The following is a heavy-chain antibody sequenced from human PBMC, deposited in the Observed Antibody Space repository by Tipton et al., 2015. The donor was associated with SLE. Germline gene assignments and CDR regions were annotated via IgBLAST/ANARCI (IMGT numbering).Heavy chain of an antibody. V-gene: IGHV3-33*01. J-gene: IGHJ2*01. CDR3: ARDSGEAGTFWHFDL. D-gene: IGHD6-19*01. CDR2: IRYDGGYK. CDR1: GFTFSSYG. Sequence: SLRLSCEASGFTFSSYGMHWVRQAPGKGLEWVAVIRYDGGYKNYADSMKGRFIISRDNSKNTLFLEMNNLRVDDTAVYYCARDSGEAGTFWHFDLWGRGTLVTVSS.